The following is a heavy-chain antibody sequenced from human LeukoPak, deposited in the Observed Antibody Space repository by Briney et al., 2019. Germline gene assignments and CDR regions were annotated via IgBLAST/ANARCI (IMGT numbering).Heavy chain of an antibody. J-gene: IGHJ4*02. CDR1: GYSFVLYG. D-gene: IGHD3-16*01. CDR3: ARVRYRLAETYIDY. V-gene: IGHV1-69*13. CDR2: IIPIFGTA. Sequence: GASVKVSCKASGYSFVLYGISWVRQAPGQGLEWMGGIIPIFGTANYAQKFQGRVTITADESTSTAYMELSRLRSDDTAVYYCARVRYRLAETYIDYWGQGTLVTVSS.